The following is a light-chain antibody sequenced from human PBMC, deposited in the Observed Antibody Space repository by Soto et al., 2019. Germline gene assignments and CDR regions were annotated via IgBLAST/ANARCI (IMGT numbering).Light chain of an antibody. V-gene: IGLV1-51*01. CDR1: ISNIGNNY. J-gene: IGLJ1*01. CDR3: GTWDSRLSAV. CDR2: DNN. Sequence: QSVLTQPPSVSAAPGQKVTISCSGGISNIGNNYVAWYQQFPGTAPRRIIYDNNKRASGIPDRFSGSKSGTSATLVITGLQTGDEADYYCGTWDSRLSAVFGTGTKPPS.